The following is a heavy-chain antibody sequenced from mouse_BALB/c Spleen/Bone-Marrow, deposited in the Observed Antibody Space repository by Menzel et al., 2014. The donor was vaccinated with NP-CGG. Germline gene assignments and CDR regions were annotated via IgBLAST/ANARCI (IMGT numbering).Heavy chain of an antibody. CDR2: IDPSDSYT. CDR3: ARNWVYFDY. J-gene: IGHJ2*01. Sequence: VQLQQSGAELVRPGASVKRSCKASGYTFTSYWMHWVKQRPGQGLEWIGTIDPSDSYTSYNQKFKGKATLTVDKSSSTAYIQLSSLTSEDSAVCYCARNWVYFDYWGQGTTLTVSS. V-gene: IGHV1S127*01. D-gene: IGHD4-1*01. CDR1: GYTFTSYW.